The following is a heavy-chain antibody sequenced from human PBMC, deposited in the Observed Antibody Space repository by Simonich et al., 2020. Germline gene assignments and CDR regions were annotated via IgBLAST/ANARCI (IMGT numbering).Heavy chain of an antibody. V-gene: IGHV1-2*02. D-gene: IGHD6-6*01. J-gene: IGHJ3*02. CDR1: GYTFTGYY. Sequence: QVQLVQSGAEVKKPGASVKVSCKASGYTFTGYYMHWVRQAPGQGLEWMGGTKPTSGGTNYAQKFQGGVTMTRDTSISTAYMELSRLRSDDTAVYYCARDPEKINSVEYSSSYAFDIWGQGTMVTVSS. CDR3: ARDPEKINSVEYSSSYAFDI. CDR2: TKPTSGGT.